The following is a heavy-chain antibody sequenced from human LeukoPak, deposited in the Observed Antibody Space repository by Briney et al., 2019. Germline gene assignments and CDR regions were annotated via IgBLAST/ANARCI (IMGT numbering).Heavy chain of an antibody. CDR3: ARGYGGDAFDI. V-gene: IGHV1-69*13. D-gene: IGHD4-23*01. CDR2: IIPIFGTA. Sequence: SVKVSCKASGGTFISYVISWVGQAPGQGLECMGGIIPIFGTANYAQKFQDRVTITADESTSTAYMELSSLRSEDTAVYYCARGYGGDAFDIWGQGTMVTVSS. CDR1: GGTFISYV. J-gene: IGHJ3*02.